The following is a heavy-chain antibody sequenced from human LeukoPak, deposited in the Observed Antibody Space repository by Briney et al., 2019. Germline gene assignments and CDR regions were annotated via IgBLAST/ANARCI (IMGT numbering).Heavy chain of an antibody. CDR2: IRYDGSNK. CDR1: GFTFSSYG. CDR3: AKEDGSGSYYYFDY. Sequence: TGGSLRLSCAASGFTFSSYGMHWVRQAPGKGLEWVAFIRYDGSNKYYADSVKGRFTISRDNSKNTLYLQMNSLRAEDTAVYYCAKEDGSGSYYYFDYWGQGTLVTVSS. D-gene: IGHD3-10*01. V-gene: IGHV3-30*02. J-gene: IGHJ4*02.